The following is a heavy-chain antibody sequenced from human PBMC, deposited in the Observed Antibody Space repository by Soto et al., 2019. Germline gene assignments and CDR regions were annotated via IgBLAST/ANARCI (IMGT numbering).Heavy chain of an antibody. D-gene: IGHD3-10*01. CDR3: ARGDGGYYYGSGSSEGGWFDP. Sequence: ASVKVSCKASGYTFTSYGISWVRQAPGQGLEWMGWISAYNGNTNCAQKLQGRVTMTTDTSTSTAYMELRSLRSDDTAVYYCARGDGGYYYGSGSSEGGWFDPWGQGTLVTVSS. CDR1: GYTFTSYG. V-gene: IGHV1-18*04. CDR2: ISAYNGNT. J-gene: IGHJ5*02.